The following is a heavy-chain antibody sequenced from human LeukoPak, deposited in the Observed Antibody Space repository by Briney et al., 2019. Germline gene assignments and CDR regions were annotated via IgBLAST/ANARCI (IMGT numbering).Heavy chain of an antibody. CDR3: ARVNNYDILSGFDS. J-gene: IGHJ4*02. CDR1: GYTFTNFG. D-gene: IGHD3-9*01. CDR2: INPYNGNT. V-gene: IGHV1-18*01. Sequence: ASVKVSCKASGYTFTNFGISWVRQAPGQGLEWMAWINPYNGNTNYAQKLQGRVTMTTDTSTSTVYMELRSLRSDDTAVYYCARVNNYDILSGFDSWGQGTLVTVSS.